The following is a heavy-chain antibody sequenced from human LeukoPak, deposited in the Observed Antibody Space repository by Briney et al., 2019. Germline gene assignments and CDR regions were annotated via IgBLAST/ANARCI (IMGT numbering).Heavy chain of an antibody. CDR2: ISWNSGSI. CDR3: AKDISYYNGGAFGY. V-gene: IGHV3-9*01. Sequence: SGRSLRLSCAASGFTFDDYAMHWVRQAPGKGLEWVSGISWNSGSIGYADSVKGRFTISRDNAKNSLYLQMNSLRAEDTALYYCAKDISYYNGGAFGYWGQGTLVTVSS. CDR1: GFTFDDYA. J-gene: IGHJ4*02. D-gene: IGHD1-26*01.